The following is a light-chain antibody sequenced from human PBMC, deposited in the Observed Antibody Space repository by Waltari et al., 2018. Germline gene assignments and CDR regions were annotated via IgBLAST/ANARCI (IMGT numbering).Light chain of an antibody. J-gene: IGLJ7*01. V-gene: IGLV1-51*02. CDR1: RSTIGNNY. CDR2: EDT. Sequence: QSVLTQPPSVSAAPGQRVTISCSGGRSTIGNNYVTWYRQFPGTAPKLLIYEDTERPSGIAGRFSGSKSGTSATLDITGLQAGDEADYYCGTWDSSLSGAVFGGGTHLTVL. CDR3: GTWDSSLSGAV.